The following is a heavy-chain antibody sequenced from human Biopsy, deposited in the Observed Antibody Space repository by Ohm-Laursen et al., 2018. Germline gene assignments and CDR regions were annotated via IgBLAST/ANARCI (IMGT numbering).Heavy chain of an antibody. J-gene: IGHJ4*02. CDR2: MNPNSGNT. V-gene: IGHV1-8*02. CDR1: GFSFTGYY. Sequence: SVKVSCKASGFSFTGYYIHWVRQAPGQGLEWMGWMNPNSGNTGYAQKFQGRVTMTRNTSISTAYMELSSLTSVDTAVYYCARDFNYDGGGSFNFDYWGQGTLVTVSS. CDR3: ARDFNYDGGGSFNFDY. D-gene: IGHD3-22*01.